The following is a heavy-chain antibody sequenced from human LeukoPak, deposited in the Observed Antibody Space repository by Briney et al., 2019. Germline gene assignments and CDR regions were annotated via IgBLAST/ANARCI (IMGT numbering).Heavy chain of an antibody. CDR1: GGSISSYY. CDR3: ARHLGYYDSSGYYYLHDAFDI. Sequence: SETLSLTCTVSGGSISSYYWSWIRQPPGKGLEWIGYIYYSGSTNYNPSLKSRVTISVDTSKNQFSLKLSSATAADTAVYYCARHLGYYDSSGYYYLHDAFDIWGQGTMVTVSS. V-gene: IGHV4-59*08. D-gene: IGHD3-22*01. CDR2: IYYSGST. J-gene: IGHJ3*02.